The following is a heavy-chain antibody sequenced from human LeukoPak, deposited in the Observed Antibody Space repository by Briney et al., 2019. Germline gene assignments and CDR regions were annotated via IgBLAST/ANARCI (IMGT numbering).Heavy chain of an antibody. Sequence: GGSLRLSCAASGFTFSDYGMHWVRQAPGKGLEWVAVIFYDGINKYYIDSVKGRFTISRDNSKNTLYLQMNSLRAEDTGVYYCARDRAVVVMNPHYYYGMDVWGEGTTVIVSS. CDR1: GFTFSDYG. CDR3: ARDRAVVVMNPHYYYGMDV. V-gene: IGHV3-33*01. J-gene: IGHJ6*04. CDR2: IFYDGINK. D-gene: IGHD3-22*01.